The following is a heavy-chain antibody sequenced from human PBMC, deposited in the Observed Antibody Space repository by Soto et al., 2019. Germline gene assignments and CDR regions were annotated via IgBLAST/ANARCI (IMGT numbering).Heavy chain of an antibody. CDR3: ARADPDDGDYVYCDL. CDR2: IYHSGST. J-gene: IGHJ2*01. CDR1: GGSISSGGYS. Sequence: TLSLTCAVSGGSISSGGYSWSWIRQPPGKGLEWIGYIYHSGSTYYNPSLKSRVTISVDRSKNQFSLKLSSVTAADTAVYYCARADPDDGDYVYCDLWGRGTMGSVS. D-gene: IGHD4-17*01. V-gene: IGHV4-30-2*01.